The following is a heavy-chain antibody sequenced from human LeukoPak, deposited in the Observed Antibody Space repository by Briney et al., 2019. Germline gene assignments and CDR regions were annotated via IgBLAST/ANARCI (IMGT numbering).Heavy chain of an antibody. D-gene: IGHD3-16*01. CDR3: ARLRLRRYYFNGMDV. Sequence: SETLSLICAVYGESFSGYYWSWIRQPPGKGLEWIGQINHSGTTNYNPSLKSRVTISVDTSKNQVSLRLTSVTAADMAVYYCARLRLRRYYFNGMDVWGQGTTVTVSS. CDR1: GESFSGYY. CDR2: INHSGTT. V-gene: IGHV4-34*01. J-gene: IGHJ6*02.